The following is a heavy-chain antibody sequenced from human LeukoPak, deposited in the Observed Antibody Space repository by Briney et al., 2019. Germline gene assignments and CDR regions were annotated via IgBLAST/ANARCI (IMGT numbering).Heavy chain of an antibody. Sequence: PSQTLSLTCTVAGGSISSGSYDWGWIRQPAGKGLEWIVRVYTSGSTNYNPSLKSRVTISVDTSKTQFSLKLSSVTAADTAVYYCARELGENYDFWSGYYTLDYWGQGTLVTVSS. J-gene: IGHJ4*02. CDR1: GGSISSGSYD. CDR3: ARELGENYDFWSGYYTLDY. D-gene: IGHD3-3*01. CDR2: VYTSGST. V-gene: IGHV4-61*02.